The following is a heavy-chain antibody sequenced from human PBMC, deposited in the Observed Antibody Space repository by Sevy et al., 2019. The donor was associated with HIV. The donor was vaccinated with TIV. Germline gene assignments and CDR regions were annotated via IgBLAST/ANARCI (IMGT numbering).Heavy chain of an antibody. J-gene: IGHJ4*02. Sequence: SETLSLTCTVSGGSISSGGYYWSWIRQHPGKGLEWIGYIYYSGSTYYNPSLKSRVTISVDTSKNQFSLKLSSVTAADTAVYYCASHPRGRGYSYGSDDYWGQGTLVTVSS. CDR1: GGSISSGGYY. CDR3: ASHPRGRGYSYGSDDY. CDR2: IYYSGST. D-gene: IGHD5-18*01. V-gene: IGHV4-31*03.